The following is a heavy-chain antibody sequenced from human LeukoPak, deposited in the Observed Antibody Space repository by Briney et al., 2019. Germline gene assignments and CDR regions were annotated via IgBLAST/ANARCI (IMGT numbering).Heavy chain of an antibody. Sequence: SETLSLTCTVSGGSISSYYWSWIRQPPGKGLEWIGYIYYSGSTNYNPSLKSRVTISVDTSKNQFSLKLSSVTAADTAVYYCARGTAMVTLYYYYGMDVWGQGTTVTVSS. V-gene: IGHV4-59*01. CDR3: ARGTAMVTLYYYYGMDV. CDR2: IYYSGST. CDR1: GGSISSYY. D-gene: IGHD5-18*01. J-gene: IGHJ6*02.